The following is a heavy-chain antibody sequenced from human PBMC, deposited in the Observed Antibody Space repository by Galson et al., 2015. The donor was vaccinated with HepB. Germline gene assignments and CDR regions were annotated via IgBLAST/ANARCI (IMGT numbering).Heavy chain of an antibody. J-gene: IGHJ6*03. D-gene: IGHD2-2*01. CDR1: GYTFTSYD. Sequence: SVKVSCKASGYTFTSYDINWVRQATGQGLEWMGWMNPNSGNTGYAQKFQGRVTMTRNTSISTAYMELSSLRSEDTAVYYCARGSSYVVPAAIRLYYYYYYMDVWGKGTTVTVSS. CDR3: ARGSSYVVPAAIRLYYYYYYMDV. V-gene: IGHV1-8*01. CDR2: MNPNSGNT.